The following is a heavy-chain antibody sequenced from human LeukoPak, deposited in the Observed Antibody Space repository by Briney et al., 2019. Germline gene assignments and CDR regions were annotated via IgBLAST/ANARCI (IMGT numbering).Heavy chain of an antibody. D-gene: IGHD1-26*01. Sequence: PGGSLRLSCAASGFTFNKYAMSWVRQAPGMGLEWLSYVSGSGGATYYADSVKGRFTISRDNSKNTVYLQMGSLRAEDTAVYYCAKNGGGAYKYYMDVWGNGTTVTVSS. CDR2: VSGSGGAT. J-gene: IGHJ6*03. CDR3: AKNGGGAYKYYMDV. V-gene: IGHV3-23*01. CDR1: GFTFNKYA.